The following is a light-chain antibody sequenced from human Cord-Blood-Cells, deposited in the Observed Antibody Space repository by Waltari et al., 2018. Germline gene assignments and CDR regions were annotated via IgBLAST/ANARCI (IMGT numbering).Light chain of an antibody. V-gene: IGKV3-11*01. J-gene: IGKJ5*01. Sequence: EIVLTQSPVTLSSSPVERATLSCRASQSVSSYLAWYQQKPGQAPRLLIYDASNRATGIPARFSGSGSGTDFTLTISSLEPEDYAVYYCQQRSNWITFGQGTRLEIK. CDR1: QSVSSY. CDR2: DAS. CDR3: QQRSNWIT.